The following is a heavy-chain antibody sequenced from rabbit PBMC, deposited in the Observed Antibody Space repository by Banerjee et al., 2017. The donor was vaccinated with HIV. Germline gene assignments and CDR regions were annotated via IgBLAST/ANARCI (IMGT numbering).Heavy chain of an antibody. CDR2: IADGDSGRT. V-gene: IGHV1S45*01. CDR1: GFSFSSSYY. Sequence: QEQLEESGGDLVKPEGSLTLTCTASGFSFSSSYYMCWVRQAPGKGLEWIGCIADGDSGRTYYASWAKGRFTITRSTSLNTVTLQLNSLTAADTATYFCVSYDVYGDRNLWGQGTLVTVS. D-gene: IGHD2-1*01. CDR3: VSYDVYGDRNL. J-gene: IGHJ4*01.